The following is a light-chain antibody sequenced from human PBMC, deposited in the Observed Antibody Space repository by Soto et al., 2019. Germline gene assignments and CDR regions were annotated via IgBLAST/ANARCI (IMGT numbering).Light chain of an antibody. CDR3: HAHVSTLSAWV. Sequence: QSVLTQPPSVSGAPGQRVTISCTGSSSNIGAGYDVHWYQQLPGTAPKLLIYGNNNRPSGVPDRFSGSKSGTSASLAITGLQAEDEADYYCHAHVSTLSAWVFGGGTHLTVL. CDR2: GNN. J-gene: IGLJ3*02. V-gene: IGLV1-40*01. CDR1: SSNIGAGYD.